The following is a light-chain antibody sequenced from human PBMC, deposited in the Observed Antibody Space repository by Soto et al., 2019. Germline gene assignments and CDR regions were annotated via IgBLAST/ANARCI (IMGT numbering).Light chain of an antibody. Sequence: QSALTQPASVSGSPGQSITISCTGPISDVGNYSLFSWYQQHPGKAPKVMIYEAIRRPSGVSNRFSGSKSGNTASLTISGLQADDEADYYCFSYADSSTSVIFGGGTKLTVL. CDR3: FSYADSSTSVI. CDR1: ISDVGNYSL. J-gene: IGLJ2*01. CDR2: EAI. V-gene: IGLV2-23*01.